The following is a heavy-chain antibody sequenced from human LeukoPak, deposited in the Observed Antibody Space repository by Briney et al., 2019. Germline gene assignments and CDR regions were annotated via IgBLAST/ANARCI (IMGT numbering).Heavy chain of an antibody. CDR1: RFTFISSG. V-gene: IGHV1-58*02. CDR3: AAPRRGPHTLMDPRDAFDI. Sequence: ASVKVSCKASRFTFISSGMQWVRQARGQRLEWIGWIVVGSGNTKYAQKFQERVTITRDMSTSTAYMELSSLRSEDTAVYYCAAPRRGPHTLMDPRDAFDIWGQGTMVTVSS. J-gene: IGHJ3*02. CDR2: IVVGSGNT. D-gene: IGHD5-18*01.